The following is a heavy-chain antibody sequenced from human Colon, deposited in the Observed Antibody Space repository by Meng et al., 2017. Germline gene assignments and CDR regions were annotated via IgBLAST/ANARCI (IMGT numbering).Heavy chain of an antibody. CDR2: ISQSGSS. J-gene: IGHJ4*02. Sequence: GPGLGNPSATLALTFAVSGRSISSTNWWSWIRQPPGKGLEWIGEISQSGSSNYNPSLKSRVTMSLDKSKNHFFLNLSSVSAADTAVYYCARGPTTYFDYWGQGTLVTVSS. V-gene: IGHV4-4*02. CDR1: GRSISSTNW. D-gene: IGHD4-17*01. CDR3: ARGPTTYFDY.